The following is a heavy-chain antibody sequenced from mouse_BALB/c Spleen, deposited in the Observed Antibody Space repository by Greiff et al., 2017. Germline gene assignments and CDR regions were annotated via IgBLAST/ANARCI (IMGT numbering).Heavy chain of an antibody. CDR1: GFTFSSYA. CDR2: ISSGGSYT. D-gene: IGHD1-1*01. V-gene: IGHV5-9-3*01. CDR3: ARLSVVAPFDF. Sequence: EVKVVESGGGLVKPGGSLKLSCAASGFTFSSYAMSWVRQTPEKRLEWVATISSGGSYTYYPDSVKGRFTISRDNAKNTLYLQMSSLRSEDTAMYYCARLSVVAPFDFWGQGTTLTVSS. J-gene: IGHJ2*01.